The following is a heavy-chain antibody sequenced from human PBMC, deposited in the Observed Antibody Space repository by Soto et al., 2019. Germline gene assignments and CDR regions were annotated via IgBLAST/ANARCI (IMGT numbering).Heavy chain of an antibody. Sequence: EVQLVESGGGLVQPGRSLRLSCAASGFTFDDYAMHWVRQAPGKGLEWVSGISWNSGSIGYADSVKGRFTISRDNAKNSLYLQMSSLRAEDTALYYCAKASVICVRCSHGGLIDYWGQGTLVTVSA. V-gene: IGHV3-9*01. J-gene: IGHJ4*02. CDR1: GFTFDDYA. CDR3: AKASVICVRCSHGGLIDY. CDR2: ISWNSGSI. D-gene: IGHD2-15*01.